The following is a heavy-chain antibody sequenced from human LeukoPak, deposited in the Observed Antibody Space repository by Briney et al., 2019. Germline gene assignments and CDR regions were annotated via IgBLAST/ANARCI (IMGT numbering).Heavy chain of an antibody. D-gene: IGHD3-10*01. Sequence: EASVKVSCKASGYTFTSYAMNWVRQAPGRGLEWMGWINTNTGNPTYAQGFTGRFVFSLDTSVSTAYLQISSLKAEDTAVYYCARDPGYYHGSGSPGPNYFYYYGMDVWGQGTTVTVSS. V-gene: IGHV7-4-1*02. J-gene: IGHJ6*02. CDR3: ARDPGYYHGSGSPGPNYFYYYGMDV. CDR1: GYTFTSYA. CDR2: INTNTGNP.